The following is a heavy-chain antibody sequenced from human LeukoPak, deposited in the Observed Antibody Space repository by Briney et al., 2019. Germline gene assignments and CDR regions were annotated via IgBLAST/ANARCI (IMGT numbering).Heavy chain of an antibody. V-gene: IGHV3-21*05. CDR1: GFTFSSYE. Sequence: GGSLRLSCAASGFTFSSYEMHWVRQAPGKGLEWVSYISSSSSYIYYADSVKGRFTISRDNAKNSLYLQMNSLRAEDTAVYYCARKSSSGYFHDAFDIWGQGTMVTVSS. J-gene: IGHJ3*02. D-gene: IGHD3-22*01. CDR3: ARKSSSGYFHDAFDI. CDR2: ISSSSSYI.